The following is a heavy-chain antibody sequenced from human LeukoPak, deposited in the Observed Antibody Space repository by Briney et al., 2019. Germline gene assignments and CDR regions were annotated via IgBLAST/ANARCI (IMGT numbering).Heavy chain of an antibody. Sequence: GGSLRLSCPASGFTFDDYAMHWVRQAPGKGLEWVSLISGDGGSTYYADSVKGRFTISRDNSKNSLYLQMNSLRTEDTALYYCAKDMARARDFWSGYYSGGIDYWGQGTLVTVSS. D-gene: IGHD3-3*01. CDR1: GFTFDDYA. V-gene: IGHV3-43*02. CDR2: ISGDGGST. CDR3: AKDMARARDFWSGYYSGGIDY. J-gene: IGHJ4*02.